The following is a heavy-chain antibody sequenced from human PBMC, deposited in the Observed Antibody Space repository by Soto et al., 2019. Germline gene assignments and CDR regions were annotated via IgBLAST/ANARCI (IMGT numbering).Heavy chain of an antibody. CDR3: ARARDTDEVDP. V-gene: IGHV4-39*07. D-gene: IGHD5-18*01. CDR2: IYYSGST. CDR1: GGSISSSSYY. Sequence: SETLSLTCTVSGGSISSSSYYWGWIRQPPGKGLEWIGSIYYSGSTYYNPSLKSRVTISVDTSKNQFSLKLSSVTAADTAVYYCARARDTDEVDPWGQGTLVTVSS. J-gene: IGHJ5*02.